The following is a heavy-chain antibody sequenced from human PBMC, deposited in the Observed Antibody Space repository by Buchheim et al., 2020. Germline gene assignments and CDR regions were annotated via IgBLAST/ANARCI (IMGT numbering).Heavy chain of an antibody. Sequence: QLQLQESGSGLVKPSQTLSLTCAVSGGSISSGGYSWSWIRQPPGKGLEWIGYIYHSGSTYYNPSLKSRVTISVDTSKNHFSLKLSSVTAADTAVYYCARRDGDYYGSGSIDYWGQGTL. J-gene: IGHJ4*02. CDR3: ARRDGDYYGSGSIDY. V-gene: IGHV4-30-2*01. CDR2: IYHSGST. CDR1: GGSISSGGYS. D-gene: IGHD3-10*01.